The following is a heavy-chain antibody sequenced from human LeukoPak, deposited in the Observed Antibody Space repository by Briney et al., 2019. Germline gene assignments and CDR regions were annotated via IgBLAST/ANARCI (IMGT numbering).Heavy chain of an antibody. V-gene: IGHV1-2*02. CDR2: ITPNSGGT. CDR3: ARGWPYSSSWYLDDAFDI. CDR1: GDTFTVYY. D-gene: IGHD6-13*01. Sequence: ASVRVSCKASGDTFTVYYMHWVPQAPGQGLEWMGLITPNSGGTNYTQKFQGRDTMTRDTTTSTAYMELSRLRSDDRAVYYCARGWPYSSSWYLDDAFDIWGKGTMVTVSS. J-gene: IGHJ3*02.